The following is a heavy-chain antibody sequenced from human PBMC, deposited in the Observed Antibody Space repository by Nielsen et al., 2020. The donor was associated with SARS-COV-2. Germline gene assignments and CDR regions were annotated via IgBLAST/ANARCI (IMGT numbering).Heavy chain of an antibody. CDR1: GYTFTGYY. D-gene: IGHD3-9*01. J-gene: IGHJ4*02. CDR3: ARGARYYDILTDGPLGY. V-gene: IGHV1-2*06. Sequence: ASVKVSCKASGYTFTGYYMHWVRQAPGQGLEWMGRINPNSGGTNYAQKFQGRVTMTRDTSISTAYMELSRLRSDDTAVYYCARGARYYDILTDGPLGYWGQGTLVTVSS. CDR2: INPNSGGT.